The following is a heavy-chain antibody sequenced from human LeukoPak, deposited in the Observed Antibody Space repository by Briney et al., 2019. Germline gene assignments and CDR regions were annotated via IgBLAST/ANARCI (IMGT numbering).Heavy chain of an antibody. CDR2: INPSVGRT. V-gene: IGHV1-46*01. CDR1: GYTFTSYY. CDR3: ARDPDYGGTSVARGAFDI. Sequence: ASVKVSCKASGYTFTSYYMHWVRQAPGQGLEWMGIINPSVGRTSYAQKFQGRVTITRDESTSTVYMELSSLRSEDTAVYYCARDPDYGGTSVARGAFDIWGQGTMVTVSS. J-gene: IGHJ3*02. D-gene: IGHD4-23*01.